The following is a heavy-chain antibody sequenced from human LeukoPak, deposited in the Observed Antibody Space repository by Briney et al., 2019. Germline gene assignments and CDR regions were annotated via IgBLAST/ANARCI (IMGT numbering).Heavy chain of an antibody. Sequence: GGSVKVSCKASGGTFSSYAISWVRQAPGQGLEWMGGIIPIFGTANYAQKFQGRVTITADKSTSTAYMELSSLRSEDTAVYYCARVVGSSGYQDAFDIWGQGTMVTVSS. CDR3: ARVVGSSGYQDAFDI. V-gene: IGHV1-69*06. CDR1: GGTFSSYA. D-gene: IGHD3-22*01. CDR2: IIPIFGTA. J-gene: IGHJ3*02.